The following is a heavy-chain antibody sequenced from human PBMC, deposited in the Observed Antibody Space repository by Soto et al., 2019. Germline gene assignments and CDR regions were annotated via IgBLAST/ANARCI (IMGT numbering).Heavy chain of an antibody. D-gene: IGHD4-17*01. J-gene: IGHJ4*01. CDR1: GFAFSDPY. Sequence: QVQLVESGGGLVKPGGSLRLSCAASGFAFSDPYMSWIRQAPGKGLEWISYISSSGSTIYYADSVKGRFTISRDNAKKSLYLQQDSLTADDTAVYYCARGGASVTTPFDYWGHGTQV. V-gene: IGHV3-11*01. CDR3: ARGGASVTTPFDY. CDR2: ISSSGSTI.